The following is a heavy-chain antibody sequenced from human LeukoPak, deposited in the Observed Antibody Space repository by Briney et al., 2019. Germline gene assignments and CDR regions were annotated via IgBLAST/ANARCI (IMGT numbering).Heavy chain of an antibody. J-gene: IGHJ4*02. D-gene: IGHD3-10*01. CDR2: IYHSGST. CDR1: GYSISSGYY. V-gene: IGHV4-38-2*02. CDR3: ARARRFGERRRGLGPSGLLYFDY. Sequence: SETLSLTCTVSGYSISSGYYWGWIRQPPEKGLEWIGSIYHSGSTYYNPSLKSRVTISVDTSKNQFSLKLSSVTAADTAVYYCARARRFGERRRGLGPSGLLYFDYWGQGTLVTVSS.